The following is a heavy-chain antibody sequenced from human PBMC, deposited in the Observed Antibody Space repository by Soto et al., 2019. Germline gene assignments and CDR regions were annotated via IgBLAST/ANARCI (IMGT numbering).Heavy chain of an antibody. D-gene: IGHD6-19*01. Sequence: QVQLVQSGAEVRKPGSSVKVSCKASGGTFTTYDISWVRQAPGQGLEWMGGIIPLFDATKYAQKFPSRVTITADKSTGTAYMELSSLRSEDTAMYYCARDRSSSWYNGTFYFDSWGQGTLVTVSS. J-gene: IGHJ4*02. CDR2: IIPLFDAT. V-gene: IGHV1-69*06. CDR1: GGTFTTYD. CDR3: ARDRSSSWYNGTFYFDS.